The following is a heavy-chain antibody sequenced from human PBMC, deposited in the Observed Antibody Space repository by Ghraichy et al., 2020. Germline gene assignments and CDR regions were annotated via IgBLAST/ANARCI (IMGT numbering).Heavy chain of an antibody. V-gene: IGHV4-34*01. CDR1: GGSFSGYY. J-gene: IGHJ5*02. D-gene: IGHD4-11*01. Sequence: GSLRLSCAVYGGSFSGYYWSWIRQPPGKGLEWIGEINHSGSTNYNPSLKSRVTISVDTSKNQFSLKLSSVTAADTAVYYCARGQTTVTTRRDNWFDPWGQGTLVTVSS. CDR2: INHSGST. CDR3: ARGQTTVTTRRDNWFDP.